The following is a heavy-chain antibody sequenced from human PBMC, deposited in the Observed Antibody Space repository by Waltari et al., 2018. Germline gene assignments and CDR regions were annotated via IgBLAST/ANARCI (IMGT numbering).Heavy chain of an antibody. Sequence: EVQLVESGGGLVKPGGSLRLSCAASGFTFNTYSMNWVRQAPGKGLEWVSSISISSTYLYYADSVKGRFTISRDDAKNSLYLQMNSLRAEDTAVYYCARDGTGGTFYYYHMDVWGKGTTVTVSS. D-gene: IGHD1-26*01. CDR2: ISISSTYL. V-gene: IGHV3-21*01. CDR3: ARDGTGGTFYYYHMDV. J-gene: IGHJ6*03. CDR1: GFTFNTYS.